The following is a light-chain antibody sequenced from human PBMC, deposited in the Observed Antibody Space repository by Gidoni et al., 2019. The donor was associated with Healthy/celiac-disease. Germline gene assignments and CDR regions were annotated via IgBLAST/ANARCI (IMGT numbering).Light chain of an antibody. V-gene: IGLV2-14*01. J-gene: IGLJ3*02. CDR1: SSDVGGYNY. CDR2: DVS. Sequence: QSALTQPASVPGSPGQSITISCTGTSSDVGGYNYVSWYQQHPGKAPKLMIYDVSNRPSGVSNRFPGSKSGNTASLTISGLQAEDEADYYCSSYTSSSTLVFGGGTKLTVL. CDR3: SSYTSSSTLV.